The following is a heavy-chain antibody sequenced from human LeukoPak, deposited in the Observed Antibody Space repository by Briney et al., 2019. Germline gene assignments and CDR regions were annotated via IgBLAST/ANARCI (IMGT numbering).Heavy chain of an antibody. CDR1: GGTFSSYA. CDR2: IIPIFGTA. J-gene: IGHJ6*03. D-gene: IGHD3-9*01. Sequence: ASVKVSCKASGGTFSSYAISWVRQAPGQGLEWMGGIIPIFGTANYAQKFQGRVTITADESTSTAYMELSSLRSEDTAVYYCARSGAYYDILTGYYMGYYYYYYMDVWGKGTTVTVSS. V-gene: IGHV1-69*13. CDR3: ARSGAYYDILTGYYMGYYYYYYMDV.